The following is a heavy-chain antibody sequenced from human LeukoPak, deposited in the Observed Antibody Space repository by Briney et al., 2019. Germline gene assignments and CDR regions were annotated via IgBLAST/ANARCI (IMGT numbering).Heavy chain of an antibody. Sequence: GGSLRLSCAASGFTFSSYWMSWVRQAPGKGLEWVAFIRYDGSNKYYADSVKGRFTISRDNSKNTLYLQMNSLRAEDTAVYYCAKVGGEGGSYSGWFDPWGQGTLVTVSS. D-gene: IGHD1-26*01. CDR2: IRYDGSNK. V-gene: IGHV3-30*02. CDR3: AKVGGEGGSYSGWFDP. J-gene: IGHJ5*02. CDR1: GFTFSSYW.